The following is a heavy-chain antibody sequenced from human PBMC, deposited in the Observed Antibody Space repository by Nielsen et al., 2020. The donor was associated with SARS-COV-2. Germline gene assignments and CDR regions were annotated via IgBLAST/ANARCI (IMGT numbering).Heavy chain of an antibody. CDR2: VSGSGGTT. Sequence: GGSLRLSCAASGFTFSSYGMTWVRQAPGKGLEWVSTVSGSGGTTYSADSVKGRFTISRDNHKNTVSLQLDSLRPDDTAVYFCAKDAFGDYEAECFHHWGQGTLVTVSS. D-gene: IGHD4-17*01. J-gene: IGHJ1*01. V-gene: IGHV3-23*01. CDR1: GFTFSSYG. CDR3: AKDAFGDYEAECFHH.